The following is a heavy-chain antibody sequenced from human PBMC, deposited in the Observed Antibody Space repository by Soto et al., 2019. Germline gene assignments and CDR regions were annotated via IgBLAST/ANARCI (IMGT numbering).Heavy chain of an antibody. CDR3: TRDPMGATSY. CDR2: INTDGSSA. J-gene: IGHJ4*02. V-gene: IGHV3-74*01. D-gene: IGHD1-26*01. CDR1: GFTFSNFW. Sequence: EVQVVESGGGLVQPGGSLRLSCAASGFTFSNFWMHWVRQAPVKGLVWVSRINTDGSSATYADTVKGRFTISRDNAENTVYLQMNGLTAEDTAVYYGTRDPMGATSYWGQGTLVTVSS.